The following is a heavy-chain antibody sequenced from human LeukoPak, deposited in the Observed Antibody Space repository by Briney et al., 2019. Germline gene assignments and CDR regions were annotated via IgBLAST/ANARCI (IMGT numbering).Heavy chain of an antibody. Sequence: QPGGSLRLSCAASGFTFSSYGMHWVRQAPGKGLEWVAVISYDGSNKYYADSVKGRFTISRDNSKNTLYLQMNSLRAEDTAVYYCARVNYGGYYYYYMDVWGKGTTVTVSS. J-gene: IGHJ6*03. V-gene: IGHV3-30*03. CDR3: ARVNYGGYYYYYMDV. D-gene: IGHD4-17*01. CDR2: ISYDGSNK. CDR1: GFTFSSYG.